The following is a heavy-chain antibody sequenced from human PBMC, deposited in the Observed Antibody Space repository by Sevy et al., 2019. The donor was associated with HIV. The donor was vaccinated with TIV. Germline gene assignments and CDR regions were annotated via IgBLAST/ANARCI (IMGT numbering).Heavy chain of an antibody. D-gene: IGHD2-15*01. Sequence: GGSLTLSCAASGFTFSDHYVDWVRQAPGKGLEWVGRIRNRPNSYTTEYAASVKGRFTISRDDSRNSVYLQMNSLKTQDSAVYYCVRGPNCGVGGCQQISPYCLDVWGKGATVTVS. CDR3: VRGPNCGVGGCQQISPYCLDV. CDR2: IRNRPNSYTT. V-gene: IGHV3-72*01. J-gene: IGHJ6*03. CDR1: GFTFSDHY.